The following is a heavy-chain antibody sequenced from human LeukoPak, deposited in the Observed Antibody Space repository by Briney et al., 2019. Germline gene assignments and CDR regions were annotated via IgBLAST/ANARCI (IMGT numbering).Heavy chain of an antibody. CDR3: ARASSYGPPPYYCGMDV. V-gene: IGHV1-69*04. D-gene: IGHD5-18*01. J-gene: IGHJ6*02. CDR2: IIPSLGMP. Sequence: SVKVSCKASGGTFSSFAISWVRQAPGQGLEWMGRIIPSLGMPYYAQKFQGRVTITADNSTSTVYMELSSLRSEDTAVYYCARASSYGPPPYYCGMDVWGQGTTVTVPS. CDR1: GGTFSSFA.